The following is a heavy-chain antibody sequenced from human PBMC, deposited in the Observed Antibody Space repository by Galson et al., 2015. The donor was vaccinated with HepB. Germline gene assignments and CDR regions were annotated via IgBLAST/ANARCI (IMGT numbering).Heavy chain of an antibody. D-gene: IGHD4-17*01. Sequence: SLRLSCAASGFTFSSYWMNWVRQAPGKGPEWVANIKQDGSEKHYVDSVKGRFTISRDNVQNSLYLQISSLRAEDTAVYYCARAIYGDWGSDAFDIWGQGTMVTVSS. J-gene: IGHJ3*02. CDR2: IKQDGSEK. CDR3: ARAIYGDWGSDAFDI. V-gene: IGHV3-7*01. CDR1: GFTFSSYW.